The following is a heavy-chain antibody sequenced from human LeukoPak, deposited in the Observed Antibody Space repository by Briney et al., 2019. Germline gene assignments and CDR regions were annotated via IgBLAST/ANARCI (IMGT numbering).Heavy chain of an antibody. V-gene: IGHV4-59*11. CDR2: ISSIGST. CDR1: DDSFSTHY. Sequence: LGTLSLTCNVSDDSFSTHYWTWIRHPPGRGLEWIGYISSIGSTNYNPSLKSRVTITADTSKKQFSLKMTSVTAADTAVYYCARDPTTVTKGFDVWGQGTMVTPSS. CDR3: ARDPTTVTKGFDV. J-gene: IGHJ3*01. D-gene: IGHD4-17*01.